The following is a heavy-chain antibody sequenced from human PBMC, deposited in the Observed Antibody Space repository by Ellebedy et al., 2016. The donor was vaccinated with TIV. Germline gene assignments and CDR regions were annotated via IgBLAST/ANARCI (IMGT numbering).Heavy chain of an antibody. Sequence: MPSETLSLTCTVSSGSISSGGNYCSWIRKHPGKGLEWIGYIYYSGSTYYNPSLKSRVTISVDTSKNQFSLKLSSVTASDTAVYYCAKRYCGGDRHDAFDIWGQGTMVTVSS. V-gene: IGHV4-30-4*08. J-gene: IGHJ3*02. CDR1: SGSISSGGNY. CDR3: AKRYCGGDRHDAFDI. CDR2: IYYSGST. D-gene: IGHD2-21*02.